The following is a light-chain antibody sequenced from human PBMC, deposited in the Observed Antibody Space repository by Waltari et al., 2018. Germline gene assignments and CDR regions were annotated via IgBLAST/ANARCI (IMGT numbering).Light chain of an antibody. CDR1: QDIYND. J-gene: IGKJ4*01. CDR3: QQYDSLPLS. V-gene: IGKV1-33*01. Sequence: DIRMTQSPSSLSASVGDSVTITCQASQDIYNDLDWYQQKPGKAPKLLIYDAFNLETGVPSRFSGSGSGTHFTLTISSLQPEDAATYYCQQYDSLPLSFGGGTKVDIK. CDR2: DAF.